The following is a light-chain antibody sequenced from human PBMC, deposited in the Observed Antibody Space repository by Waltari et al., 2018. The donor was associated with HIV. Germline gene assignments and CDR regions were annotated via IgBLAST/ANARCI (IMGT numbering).Light chain of an antibody. Sequence: SYELTQPPSVSVSPGLTASVTCSGDKLGDKYVCWYQQKPGPSPVLVIYQDTKRPSGIPERFSGSNSGNTATLTISGTQAVDEADYYCQAWDNSTAVFGGGTQLTVL. CDR2: QDT. CDR3: QAWDNSTAV. CDR1: KLGDKY. V-gene: IGLV3-1*01. J-gene: IGLJ2*01.